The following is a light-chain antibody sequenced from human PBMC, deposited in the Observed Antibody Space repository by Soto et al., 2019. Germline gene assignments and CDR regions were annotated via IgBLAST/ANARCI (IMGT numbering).Light chain of an antibody. CDR2: DAS. Sequence: DIQMTQSPSTLSASVGGRVTITCRASQSISSWLAWYQQKPGKAPKLLIYDASSLESGVPSRFSGSGSGTEFTLTISSLQPDDFATYYCQQYNSYPGTFGQGTKVDLK. CDR3: QQYNSYPGT. J-gene: IGKJ1*01. V-gene: IGKV1-5*01. CDR1: QSISSW.